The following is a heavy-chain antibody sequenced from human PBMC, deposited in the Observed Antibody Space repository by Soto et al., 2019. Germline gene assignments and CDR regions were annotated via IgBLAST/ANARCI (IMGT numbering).Heavy chain of an antibody. CDR2: ISYDGSNK. Sequence: PGGSLRLSCAASGFTFSSYAMHWVRQAPGKGLEWVAVISYDGSNKYYADSVKGRFTISRDNSKNTLYLQMNSLRAEDTAVYYCARDRVWDYYGSSGSGMDVWGQGTTVTVSS. D-gene: IGHD3-22*01. CDR3: ARDRVWDYYGSSGSGMDV. J-gene: IGHJ6*02. V-gene: IGHV3-30-3*01. CDR1: GFTFSSYA.